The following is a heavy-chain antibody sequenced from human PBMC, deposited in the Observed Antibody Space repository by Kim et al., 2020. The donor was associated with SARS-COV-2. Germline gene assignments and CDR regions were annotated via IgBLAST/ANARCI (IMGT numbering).Heavy chain of an antibody. Sequence: SVKGQVTISRDNSKNTLYVQMNSLRAGDTAVYYCAKARGIAARLLNAFDIWGQGTMVTVSS. J-gene: IGHJ3*02. CDR3: AKARGIAARLLNAFDI. V-gene: IGHV3-23*01. D-gene: IGHD6-6*01.